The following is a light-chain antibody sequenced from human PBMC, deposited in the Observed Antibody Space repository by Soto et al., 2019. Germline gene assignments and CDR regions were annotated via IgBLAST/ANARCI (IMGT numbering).Light chain of an antibody. V-gene: IGLV2-14*01. CDR3: SSYSISTAYL. J-gene: IGLJ1*01. Sequence: QSVLTQPASVSGSPGQLITISCTGTTSDVGGYDYVSWYRLHPGKAPKLMVFEVNNRPSGVSYRFSGSKSGNTASLTISGLQAEDEADYFCSSYSISTAYLFGTGTKVT. CDR2: EVN. CDR1: TSDVGGYDY.